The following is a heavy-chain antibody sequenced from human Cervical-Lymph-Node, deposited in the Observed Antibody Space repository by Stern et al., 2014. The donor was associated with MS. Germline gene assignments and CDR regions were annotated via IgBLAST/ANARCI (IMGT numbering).Heavy chain of an antibody. CDR1: GIILSGGS. J-gene: IGHJ4*02. D-gene: IGHD3-10*01. V-gene: IGHV3-73*01. CDR2: IRSRANGNTT. Sequence: VQLGQSGGGLVQPGGSLKLSCAASGIILSGGSMHWVPPASGEGVGWIGRIRSRANGNTTTYNASVKGRFTISRDDSKNTAYLQMNSLKTEDTAVYYCVSDGSGWKNWGQGTLVTVSS. CDR3: VSDGSGWKN.